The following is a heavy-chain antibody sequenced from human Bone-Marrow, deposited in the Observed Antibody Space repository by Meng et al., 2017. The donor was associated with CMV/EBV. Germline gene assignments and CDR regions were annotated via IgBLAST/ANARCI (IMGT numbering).Heavy chain of an antibody. V-gene: IGHV4-59*01. CDR1: GGSISSYY. Sequence: SETLSLTCTVSGGSISSYYWSWIRQPPGKGLEWIGYIYYSGSTNYNPSLKSRVTISVDTSKNQFSQQLSSVTAADTAVYYCARDGGWGKGAFDIWGQGTMVTVSS. J-gene: IGHJ3*02. CDR3: ARDGGWGKGAFDI. CDR2: IYYSGST. D-gene: IGHD3-16*01.